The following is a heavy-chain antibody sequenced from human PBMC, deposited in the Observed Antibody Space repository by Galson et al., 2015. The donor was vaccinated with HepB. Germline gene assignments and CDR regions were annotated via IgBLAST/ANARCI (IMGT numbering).Heavy chain of an antibody. CDR2: INPNSGGT. CDR1: GYTFTGYY. J-gene: IGHJ3*02. Sequence: SVKVSCKASGYTFTGYYMHWVRQAPGQGLEWMGWINPNSGGTNYAQKFQGRVTMTRDTSISTAYMELSRQRSDDTAVYYCARDGGSSILGAFDIWGQGTMVTVSS. D-gene: IGHD6-13*01. CDR3: ARDGGSSILGAFDI. V-gene: IGHV1-2*02.